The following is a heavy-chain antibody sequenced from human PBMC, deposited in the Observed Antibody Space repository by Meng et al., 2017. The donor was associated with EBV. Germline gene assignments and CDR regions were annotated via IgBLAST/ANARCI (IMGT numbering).Heavy chain of an antibody. D-gene: IGHD3-22*01. J-gene: IGHJ4*02. Sequence: QVQLGQAGAGVKEPGASVKVSCKASGYTFNSYGISWVRQAPGKGLEWMGWISAYNGNTNYAQKLQGRVTMTTDTSTSTAYMELRSLRSDDTAVYYCARDGRLYDTPSPFDYWGQGTLVTASS. V-gene: IGHV1-18*01. CDR1: GYTFNSYG. CDR3: ARDGRLYDTPSPFDY. CDR2: ISAYNGNT.